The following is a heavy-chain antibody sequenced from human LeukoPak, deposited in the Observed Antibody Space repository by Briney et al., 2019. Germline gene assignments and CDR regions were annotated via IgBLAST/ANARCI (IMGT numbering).Heavy chain of an antibody. CDR1: GGSISNSSYY. CDR3: AREVIEYYYGSGSYTLTS. V-gene: IGHV4-39*02. CDR2: IYYSGST. J-gene: IGHJ4*02. Sequence: SETLSLTCTVSGGSISNSSYYWGWLRQPPGKGLEWIGSIYYSGSTYYNPSLKSRVTISVDTSKNQFSLKLSSVTAADTAVYYCAREVIEYYYGSGSYTLTSWGQGTLVTVSS. D-gene: IGHD3-10*01.